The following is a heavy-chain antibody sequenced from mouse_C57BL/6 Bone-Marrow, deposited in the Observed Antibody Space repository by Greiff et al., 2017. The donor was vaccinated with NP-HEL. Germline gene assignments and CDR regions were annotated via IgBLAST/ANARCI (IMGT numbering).Heavy chain of an antibody. D-gene: IGHD2-4*01. V-gene: IGHV2-2*01. CDR2: IWSGGST. Sequence: VQRVESGPGLVQPSQSLSITCTVSGFSLTSYGVHWVRQSPGKGLEWLGVIWSGGSTDYNAAFISRLSISKDNSKSQVFFKMNSLQADDTAIYYCAAIYYDYDDYFDYWGQGTTLTVSS. J-gene: IGHJ2*01. CDR3: AAIYYDYDDYFDY. CDR1: GFSLTSYG.